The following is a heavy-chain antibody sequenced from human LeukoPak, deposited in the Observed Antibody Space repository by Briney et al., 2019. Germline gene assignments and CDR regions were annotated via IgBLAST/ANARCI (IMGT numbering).Heavy chain of an antibody. CDR2: ISYDGSNK. CDR3: ARDSSIAAAGSVDY. Sequence: GGSLRLSCAASGFTFSSYAMHWVRQAPGKGLERVAVISYDGSNKYYADSVKGRFTISRDNSKSTLYLQMNSLRAEDTAVYYCARDSSIAAAGSVDYWGQGTLVTVSS. CDR1: GFTFSSYA. D-gene: IGHD6-13*01. J-gene: IGHJ4*02. V-gene: IGHV3-30-3*01.